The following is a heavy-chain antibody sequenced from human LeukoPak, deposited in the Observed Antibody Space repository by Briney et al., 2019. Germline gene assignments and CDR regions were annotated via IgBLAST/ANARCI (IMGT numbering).Heavy chain of an antibody. CDR2: ISSSSSYI. Sequence: GGTLRLSCAASGFTFSTYAMSWVRQAPGKGLEWVSCISSSSSYIYNAESVKGRFTISRDNAKKSLYLQMNTLRAEDTAVYYCARDLVWFGEPKGYYNYMDVWGKGTTVTVSS. D-gene: IGHD3-10*01. V-gene: IGHV3-21*01. J-gene: IGHJ6*03. CDR3: ARDLVWFGEPKGYYNYMDV. CDR1: GFTFSTYA.